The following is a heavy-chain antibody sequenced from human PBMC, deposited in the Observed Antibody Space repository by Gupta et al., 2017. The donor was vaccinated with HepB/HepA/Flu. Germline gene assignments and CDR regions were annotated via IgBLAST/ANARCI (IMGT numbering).Heavy chain of an antibody. CDR2: ISESGSTM. Sequence: EVQLVESGGGLVQPGGSLRLSCAASGFTFSSYEMNWVRQAPGKGLEWVSFISESGSTMYYADSVKGRFTISRDNAKNSLYLQMNSLRAEDTAVYYCARDVGAFDYWGQGTLVTVSS. CDR1: GFTFSSYE. V-gene: IGHV3-48*03. CDR3: ARDVGAFDY. D-gene: IGHD3-16*01. J-gene: IGHJ4*02.